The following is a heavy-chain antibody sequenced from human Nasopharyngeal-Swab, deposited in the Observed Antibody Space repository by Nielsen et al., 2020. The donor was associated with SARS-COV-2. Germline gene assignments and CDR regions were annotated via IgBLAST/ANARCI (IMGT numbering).Heavy chain of an antibody. Sequence: GGSLRLSCAASGFTFSNAWMSWVRQAPGKGLEWVGRIKSKTDGGTTDYAAPVKGRFTISRDDSKNTLYRQMNSLKTEDTAVYYCTTGGVGYYDSSGYYFGYWGQGTLVTVSS. D-gene: IGHD3-22*01. J-gene: IGHJ4*02. CDR1: GFTFSNAW. V-gene: IGHV3-15*01. CDR2: IKSKTDGGTT. CDR3: TTGGVGYYDSSGYYFGY.